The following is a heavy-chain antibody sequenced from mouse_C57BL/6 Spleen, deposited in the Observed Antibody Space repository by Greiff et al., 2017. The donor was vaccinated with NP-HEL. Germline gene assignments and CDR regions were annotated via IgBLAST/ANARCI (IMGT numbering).Heavy chain of an antibody. V-gene: IGHV1-69*01. D-gene: IGHD4-1*01. CDR1: GYTFTSYW. J-gene: IGHJ3*01. CDR3: ARKEALGVAY. Sequence: QVQLQQPGAELVMPGASVKLSCKASGYTFTSYWMHWVKQRPGQGLEWIGEIDPSDSYTNYNQKFKGKSTLTVDKSSSTAYMQLSSLTSEDSAVYYCARKEALGVAYWGQGTLVTVSA. CDR2: IDPSDSYT.